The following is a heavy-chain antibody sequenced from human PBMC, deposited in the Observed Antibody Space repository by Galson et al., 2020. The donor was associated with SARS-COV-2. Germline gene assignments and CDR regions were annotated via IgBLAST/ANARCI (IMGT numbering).Heavy chain of an antibody. V-gene: IGHV4-61*02. D-gene: IGHD4-17*01. CDR3: ARGGDGDYVTGYYYGMDV. J-gene: IGHJ6*02. CDR2: IYTSGST. Sequence: SETLSLTCTVSGGSISSGSYYWSWIRQPAGKGLEWIGRIYTSGSTNYNPSLKSRVTISVDTSKNQFSLKLSSVTAADTAVYYCARGGDGDYVTGYYYGMDVWGQGTTVTVSS. CDR1: GGSISSGSYY.